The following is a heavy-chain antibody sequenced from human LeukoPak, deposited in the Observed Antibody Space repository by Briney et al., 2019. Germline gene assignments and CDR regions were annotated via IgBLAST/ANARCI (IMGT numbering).Heavy chain of an antibody. D-gene: IGHD3-22*01. V-gene: IGHV1-18*01. CDR1: GYTFTSYG. CDR3: ARDARNYDSSGYLYYYYYGMDV. J-gene: IGHJ6*02. CDR2: ISAYNGNT. Sequence: ASVKVSCKVSGYTFTSYGISWVRQAPGQGLEWMGWISAYNGNTNYAQKLQGRVTMTTDTSTSTAYMELRSLRSDDTAVYYCARDARNYDSSGYLYYYYYGMDVWGQGTTVTVSS.